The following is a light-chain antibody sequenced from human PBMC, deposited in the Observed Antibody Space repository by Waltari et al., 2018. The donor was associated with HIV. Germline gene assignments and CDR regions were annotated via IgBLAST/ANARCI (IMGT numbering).Light chain of an antibody. Sequence: DIQMTQSPSSLSASVGDRVTITCRASQGISKSMSWFQHKPGTAPKSLIYGAVNLQSGVPSRFSGRGSGTEFTLTISSLQPEDSATYYCKQYDKYPLTFGGGTKVHIK. CDR3: KQYDKYPLT. J-gene: IGKJ4*01. V-gene: IGKV1-16*01. CDR1: QGISKS. CDR2: GAV.